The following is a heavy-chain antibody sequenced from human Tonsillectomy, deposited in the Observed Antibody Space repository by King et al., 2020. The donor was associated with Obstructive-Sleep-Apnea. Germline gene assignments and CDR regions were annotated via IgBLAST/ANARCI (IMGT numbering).Heavy chain of an antibody. V-gene: IGHV3-11*06. CDR1: GFTFSDYY. D-gene: IGHD3-22*01. J-gene: IGHJ4*02. CDR2: ISSSSSYT. CDR3: ARNYYDSSGYYYEYDY. Sequence: VQLVESGGGLVKPGGSLRLSCAASGFTFSDYYMSWIRQAPGKGLEWVSYISSSSSYTNYAASVKGRFTISRDNAKNSLYLQMNSLRAEDTAVYYCARNYYDSSGYYYEYDYWGQGTLVTVSS.